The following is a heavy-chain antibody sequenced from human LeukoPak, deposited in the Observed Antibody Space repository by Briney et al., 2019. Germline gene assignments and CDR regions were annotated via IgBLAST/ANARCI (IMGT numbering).Heavy chain of an antibody. CDR1: GFTFTNAW. Sequence: GGSLRLSCSASGFTFTNAWMSWVRQAPGKGLEWVGRIESTAVGGTADYAAPVRGRFTISRDDSKNTLYLQMNSLKIEDTGVYYCTTDFDMWGQGTMVTVS. J-gene: IGHJ3*02. CDR3: TTDFDM. V-gene: IGHV3-15*04. CDR2: IESTAVGGTA.